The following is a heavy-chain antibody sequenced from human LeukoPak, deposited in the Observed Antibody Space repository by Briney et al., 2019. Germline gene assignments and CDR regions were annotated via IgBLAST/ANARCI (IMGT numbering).Heavy chain of an antibody. CDR2: IHYSGST. V-gene: IGHV4-59*08. CDR1: GGSISNYY. J-gene: IGHJ3*02. Sequence: SETLSLTCTVSGGSISNYYWSWIRQPPGKGLEWIGYIHYSGSTNYNPSLQSRVTISIDTSKNQFSLRLSSVTAADTAVYYCARHDPTPRDAFNIWGQGTMVAVSS. D-gene: IGHD2-15*01. CDR3: ARHDPTPRDAFNI.